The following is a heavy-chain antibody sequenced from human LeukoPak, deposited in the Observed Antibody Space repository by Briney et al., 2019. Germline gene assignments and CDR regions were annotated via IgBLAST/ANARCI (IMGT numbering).Heavy chain of an antibody. CDR1: GYSFTSYW. CDR3: ARTNPYSSGWYGDFDY. CDR2: IYPGDSDT. J-gene: IGHJ4*02. D-gene: IGHD6-19*01. V-gene: IGHV5-51*01. Sequence: GESLKISCKGSGYSFTSYWIGWVRQMPGKGLEWMWIIYPGDSDTRYSPSFPGQVTISADKSISTAYLQWSSLKASDTAMYYCARTNPYSSGWYGDFDYWGQRTLVTVSS.